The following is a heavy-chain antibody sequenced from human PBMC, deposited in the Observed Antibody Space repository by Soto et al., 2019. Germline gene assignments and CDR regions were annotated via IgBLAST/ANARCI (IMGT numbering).Heavy chain of an antibody. V-gene: IGHV3-7*03. CDR1: GFTFSNHW. J-gene: IGHJ5*01. CDR3: ARARGVDS. D-gene: IGHD3-16*01. CDR2: IKADGSEK. Sequence: GGSLRLSCAGSGFTFSNHWMNWVRQAPGKGLEWVANIKADGSEKYYVDSVKGRFTISRDNAKNSLHLQMNSLRAEDPAVYYCARARGVDSWGQGTRVSVS.